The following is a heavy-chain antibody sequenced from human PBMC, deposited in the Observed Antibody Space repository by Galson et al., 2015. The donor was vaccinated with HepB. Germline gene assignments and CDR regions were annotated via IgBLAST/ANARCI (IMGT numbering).Heavy chain of an antibody. D-gene: IGHD3-22*01. CDR3: ARGIPYRDYYDSSGYSGYFDY. J-gene: IGHJ4*02. CDR1: GFTFSSYA. Sequence: SLRLSCAASGFTFSSYAMHRVRQAPGKGLEWVAVISYDGSNKYYADSVKGRFTISRDNSKNTLYLQMNSLRAEDTAVYYCARGIPYRDYYDSSGYSGYFDYWGQGTLVTVSS. V-gene: IGHV3-30*04. CDR2: ISYDGSNK.